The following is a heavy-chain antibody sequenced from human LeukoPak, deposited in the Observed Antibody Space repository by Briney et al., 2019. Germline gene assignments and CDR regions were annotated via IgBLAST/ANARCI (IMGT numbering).Heavy chain of an antibody. Sequence: SETLSLTCAVYGGSFSGYYWSWIRQPPGKGLEWIGEINHSGSTNYNPSLKSRVTISVDTSKNQFSLKLGSVTAADTAVYYCARRGSSWYERWFDPWGQGTLVTVSS. J-gene: IGHJ5*02. CDR3: ARRGSSWYERWFDP. V-gene: IGHV4-34*01. D-gene: IGHD6-13*01. CDR1: GGSFSGYY. CDR2: INHSGST.